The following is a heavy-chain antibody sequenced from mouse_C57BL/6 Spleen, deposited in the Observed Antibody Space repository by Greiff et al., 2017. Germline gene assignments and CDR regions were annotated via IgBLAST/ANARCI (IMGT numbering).Heavy chain of an antibody. CDR2: IYPGDGDT. J-gene: IGHJ2*01. CDR3: ASHATIVTVFDY. D-gene: IGHD2-13*01. CDR1: GYAFSSSW. Sequence: QVQLKESGPELVKPGASVKISCKASGYAFSSSWMNWVKQRPGKGLEWIGRIYPGDGDTNYNGKFKGKATLTADKSSSTASMQLSSLTSEDSAVYFCASHATIVTVFDYWGQGTTLTVSS. V-gene: IGHV1-82*01.